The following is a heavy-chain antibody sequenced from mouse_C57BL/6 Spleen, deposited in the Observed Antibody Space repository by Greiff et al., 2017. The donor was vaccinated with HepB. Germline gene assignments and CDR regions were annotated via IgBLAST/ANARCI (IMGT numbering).Heavy chain of an antibody. CDR3: ARNSNYVEFAY. CDR2: INPNNGGT. V-gene: IGHV1-18*01. CDR1: GYTFTDYN. J-gene: IGHJ3*01. Sequence: VQLQQSGPELVKPGASVKIPCKASGYTFTDYNMDWVKQSHGKSLEWIGDINPNNGGTIYNQKFKGKATLTVDKSSSTAYMELRSLTSEDTAVYYCARNSNYVEFAYWGQGTLVTVSA. D-gene: IGHD2-5*01.